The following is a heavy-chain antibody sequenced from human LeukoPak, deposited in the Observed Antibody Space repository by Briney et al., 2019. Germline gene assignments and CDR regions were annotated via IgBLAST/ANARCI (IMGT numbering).Heavy chain of an antibody. Sequence: GGSLRLSCAASGFTFSSYGVHWVRQAPGTGLEWVSFIRCGGSNKYYADSVKGRFTISRDNSKNTLYLQMNSLRAEDTAVYYCAKIRSNLGYCSSTSCRGDAFDIWGQGTMVTVSS. CDR3: AKIRSNLGYCSSTSCRGDAFDI. CDR2: IRCGGSNK. D-gene: IGHD2-2*01. CDR1: GFTFSSYG. V-gene: IGHV3-30*02. J-gene: IGHJ3*02.